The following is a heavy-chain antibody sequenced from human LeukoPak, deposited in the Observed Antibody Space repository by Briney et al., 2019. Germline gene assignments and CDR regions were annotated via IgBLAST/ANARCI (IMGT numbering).Heavy chain of an antibody. CDR2: ISGSGGST. CDR1: GFTFSSYA. J-gene: IGHJ3*02. V-gene: IGHV3-23*01. Sequence: TGGSLRLSCAASGFTFSSYAMSWVRQAPGKGLEWVSAISGSGGSTYYADSVKGRFTISRDNSKNTLYLQMNSLRAEDTAVYYCAKNGIQLWQNDAFDIWGQGTMVTVSS. CDR3: AKNGIQLWQNDAFDI. D-gene: IGHD5-18*01.